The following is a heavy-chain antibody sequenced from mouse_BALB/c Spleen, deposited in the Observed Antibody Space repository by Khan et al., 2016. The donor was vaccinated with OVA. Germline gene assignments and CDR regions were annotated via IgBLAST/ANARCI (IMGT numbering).Heavy chain of an antibody. D-gene: IGHD2-14*01. CDR3: TRRTTGYAMDY. J-gene: IGHJ4*01. CDR1: GYTFTSNT. V-gene: IGHV1-4*01. Sequence: VQLQESGAELARPGASVKMSCKTSGYTFTSNTMHWVKQRPGQGLEWIGYINPRSDYTIYSQKFKDKATLTADISSSTAYMQLSSLTSDDSAVYYCTRRTTGYAMDYWGQGTSVTVSS. CDR2: INPRSDYT.